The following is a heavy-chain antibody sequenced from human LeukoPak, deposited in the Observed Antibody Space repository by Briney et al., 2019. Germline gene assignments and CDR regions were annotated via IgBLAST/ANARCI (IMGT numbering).Heavy chain of an antibody. Sequence: PSETLSLTCTVSGGSISRYYWNWIRQPAGKGLEGIGRIHTSGSTNYNPSLKSRVTVSVDTSKNQFSMKLSSVTAADTAVYYCARGKVVAGTPGQNSWDYWGQGTLVTVSS. CDR1: GGSISRYY. CDR3: ARGKVVAGTPGQNSWDY. CDR2: IHTSGST. D-gene: IGHD6-19*01. J-gene: IGHJ4*02. V-gene: IGHV4-4*07.